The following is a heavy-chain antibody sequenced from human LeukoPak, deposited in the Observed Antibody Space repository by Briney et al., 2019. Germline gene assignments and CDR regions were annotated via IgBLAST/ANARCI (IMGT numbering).Heavy chain of an antibody. CDR1: GFTFSSYG. Sequence: GGSLRLSCAASGFTFSSYGMHWVRQAPGEGLEWVAVIWYDGSNKYYADSVKGRFTISRDNSKNTLYLQMNSLRAEDTAVYYCARDSGGVPASFDYWGQGTLVTVSS. J-gene: IGHJ4*02. CDR2: IWYDGSNK. D-gene: IGHD2-2*01. CDR3: ARDSGGVPASFDY. V-gene: IGHV3-33*01.